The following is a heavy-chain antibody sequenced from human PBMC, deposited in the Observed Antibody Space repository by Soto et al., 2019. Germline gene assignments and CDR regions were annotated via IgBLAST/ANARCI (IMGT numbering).Heavy chain of an antibody. V-gene: IGHV4-31*03. Sequence: QVQLQESGPGLVKPSQTLSLTCTVSNGSITSSGYYWNWIRQHPGKGLEWIGNIYYSGNTNYNPSLTSRVPISVETSGKQFSLTLTSVTAADTAVYYCARDCGGDCSHNPNTLGYWGQGTLVTVSS. CDR1: NGSITSSGYY. D-gene: IGHD2-21*02. CDR3: ARDCGGDCSHNPNTLGY. CDR2: IYYSGNT. J-gene: IGHJ4*02.